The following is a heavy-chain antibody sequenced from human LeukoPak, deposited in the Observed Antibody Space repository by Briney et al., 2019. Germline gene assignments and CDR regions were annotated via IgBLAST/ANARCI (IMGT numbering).Heavy chain of an antibody. CDR3: ARDGGAYYYYYMDV. D-gene: IGHD3-10*01. CDR2: IYHSGST. V-gene: IGHV4-30-2*01. Sequence: SQTLSLTCTVSGGSISSGGYYWSWIRQPPGKGLEWIGYIYHSGSTYYNPSLKSRVTMSVDTSKNQFSLKLSSVTAADTAVYYCARDGGAYYYYYMDVWGKGTTVTVSS. J-gene: IGHJ6*03. CDR1: GGSISSGGYY.